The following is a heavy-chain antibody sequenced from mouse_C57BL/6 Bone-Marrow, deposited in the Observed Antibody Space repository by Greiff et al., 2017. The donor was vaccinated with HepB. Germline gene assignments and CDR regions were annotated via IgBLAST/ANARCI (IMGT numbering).Heavy chain of an antibody. J-gene: IGHJ2*01. CDR2: IDPENGDT. CDR1: GFNIKDDY. V-gene: IGHV14-4*01. D-gene: IGHD1-1*01. Sequence: VQLKESGAELVRPGASVKLSCTASGFNIKDDYMHWVKQRPEQGLEWIGWIDPENGDTEYASKFQGKATITADTSSNTAYLQLSSLTSEDTAVYYCTTYYGSSSYFDYWGQGTTLTVSS. CDR3: TTYYGSSSYFDY.